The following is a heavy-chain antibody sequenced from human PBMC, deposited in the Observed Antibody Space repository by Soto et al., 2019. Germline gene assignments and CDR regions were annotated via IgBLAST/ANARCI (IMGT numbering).Heavy chain of an antibody. Sequence: EVQLVESGGGLVQPGGSLRLSCAASGFTFSSYDMHWVRQATGKGLEWVSAIGTAGDPYYPGSVKGRFTISRENAKNSLYLQMNSLRVGDTAVYYCARGRIAAADDAFDIWGQGTMVTVSS. V-gene: IGHV3-13*05. J-gene: IGHJ3*02. CDR2: IGTAGDP. CDR1: GFTFSSYD. D-gene: IGHD6-13*01. CDR3: ARGRIAAADDAFDI.